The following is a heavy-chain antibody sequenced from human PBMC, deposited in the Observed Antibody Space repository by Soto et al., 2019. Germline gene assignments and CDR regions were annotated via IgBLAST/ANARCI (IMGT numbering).Heavy chain of an antibody. J-gene: IGHJ4*02. D-gene: IGHD3-22*01. Sequence: PGGSLRLSCAASGFTFSSYSMNWVRQAPGKGLEWVSYISSSSSTIYYADSVKGRFTISRDNAKNSLYLQMSSLRDEDTAVYYCARDREYYYDSSGYYSGGGFDYWGQGTLVTVSS. CDR1: GFTFSSYS. V-gene: IGHV3-48*02. CDR3: ARDREYYYDSSGYYSGGGFDY. CDR2: ISSSSSTI.